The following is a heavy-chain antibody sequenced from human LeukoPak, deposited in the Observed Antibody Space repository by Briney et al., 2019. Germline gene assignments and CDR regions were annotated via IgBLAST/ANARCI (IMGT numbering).Heavy chain of an antibody. V-gene: IGHV1-8*03. Sequence: ASVKVSCKASGYTFTSYDINWVRQATGQGLEWMGWMNPNSGNTGYAQKFQGRVTITRNTSISTAYMELSSLRSEDTAVYYCARVGLGYCSGGSCYGDWFDPWGQGTLVTVSS. CDR2: MNPNSGNT. CDR1: GYTFTSYD. D-gene: IGHD2-15*01. J-gene: IGHJ5*02. CDR3: ARVGLGYCSGGSCYGDWFDP.